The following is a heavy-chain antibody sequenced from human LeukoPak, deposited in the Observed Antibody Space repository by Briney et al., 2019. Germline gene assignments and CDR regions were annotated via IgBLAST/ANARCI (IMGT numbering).Heavy chain of an antibody. CDR3: ARTANDVGVLSY. CDR2: IWYDGSNK. D-gene: IGHD1-1*01. V-gene: IGHV3-33*01. CDR1: GFTFSSYG. Sequence: GTSLRLSCAASGFTFSSYGMHWVRQAPGKGLEWVAVIWYDGSNKYYADSVKGRFTISRDNSKNTLYLQMNSLRAEDTAVYYCARTANDVGVLSYWGQGTLVTVSS. J-gene: IGHJ4*02.